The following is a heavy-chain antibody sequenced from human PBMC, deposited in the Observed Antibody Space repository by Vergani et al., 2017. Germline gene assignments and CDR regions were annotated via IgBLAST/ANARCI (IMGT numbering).Heavy chain of an antibody. D-gene: IGHD3-10*01. Sequence: QVQLQESGPGLVKPSQTLSLTCTVSGGSISSGGYYWSWIRQHPGKGLEWIGYIYYSGSTYYNPSLKSRVTISVDTSKNQFSLKLSSVTAADTAVYYCARGNYGSGSAWXFDPWGQGTLVTVSS. CDR2: IYYSGST. V-gene: IGHV4-31*03. CDR1: GGSISSGGYY. J-gene: IGHJ5*02. CDR3: ARGNYGSGSAWXFDP.